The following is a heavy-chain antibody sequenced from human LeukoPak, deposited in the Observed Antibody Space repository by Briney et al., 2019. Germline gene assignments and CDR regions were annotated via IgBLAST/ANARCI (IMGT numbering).Heavy chain of an antibody. V-gene: IGHV3-64*01. Sequence: GGSLRLSCAASGFTFSSYAMHWVRQAPGKGLEYVSAISSNGGSTYYANSVKGRFTISRDNSKNTLYLQMGSLRAEDMAVYYCARDTGGLQGNQLLWGTFDYWGQGTLVTVSS. CDR2: ISSNGGST. D-gene: IGHD2-2*01. CDR3: ARDTGGLQGNQLLWGTFDY. J-gene: IGHJ4*02. CDR1: GFTFSSYA.